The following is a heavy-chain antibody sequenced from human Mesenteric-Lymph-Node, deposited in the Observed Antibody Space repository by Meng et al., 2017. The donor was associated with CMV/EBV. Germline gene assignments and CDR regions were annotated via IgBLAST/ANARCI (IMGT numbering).Heavy chain of an antibody. Sequence: GGSLRLSCAASGFTFSSYAMSWVRQTPGKGLEWVSSISGSGDNTYYADSVKGRFTISRDNAKNSLYLQMNSLRAEDTAVYYCARGRGSSWFGNDAFDIWGQGTMVTVSS. CDR1: GFTFSSYA. CDR2: ISGSGDNT. D-gene: IGHD3-10*01. V-gene: IGHV3-23*01. J-gene: IGHJ3*02. CDR3: ARGRGSSWFGNDAFDI.